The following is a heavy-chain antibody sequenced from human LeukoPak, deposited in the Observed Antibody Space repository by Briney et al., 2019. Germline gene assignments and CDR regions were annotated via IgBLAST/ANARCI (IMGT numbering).Heavy chain of an antibody. CDR2: IYYSGST. CDR3: ASPYSL. Sequence: PSETLSLTCTVSGGSISTYYWTWIRQPPGKGLEWIGYIYYSGSTYYNPSLKSRVTISVDTSKNQFSLKLSSVTAADTAVYYCASPYSLWGQGTLVTVSS. V-gene: IGHV4-59*04. D-gene: IGHD6-13*01. CDR1: GGSISTYY. J-gene: IGHJ4*02.